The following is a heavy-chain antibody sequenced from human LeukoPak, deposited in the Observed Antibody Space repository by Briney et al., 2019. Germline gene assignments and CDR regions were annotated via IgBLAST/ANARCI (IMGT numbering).Heavy chain of an antibody. CDR3: ARGKYYYGSGRRGWFDP. D-gene: IGHD3-10*01. Sequence: PSETLSLTCAVYGGSFSGYYWSWLRQPPGKGLEWLGEINHSGSTNYNPSLKSRVTISVDTSKNQFSLKLSSVTAADTAVYYCARGKYYYGSGRRGWFDPWGQGTLVTVSS. CDR1: GGSFSGYY. J-gene: IGHJ5*02. V-gene: IGHV4-34*01. CDR2: INHSGST.